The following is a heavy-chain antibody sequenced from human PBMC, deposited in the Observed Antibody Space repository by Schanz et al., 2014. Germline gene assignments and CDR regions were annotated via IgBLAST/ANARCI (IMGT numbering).Heavy chain of an antibody. D-gene: IGHD2-2*01. V-gene: IGHV1-69*02. CDR2: IIPVLAIA. CDR3: ARGTMPGTFDI. CDR1: GGTFSSYT. Sequence: QVQLVPSGAEVKKPGSSVKVSCTASGGTFSSYTISWIRQAPGQGLEWMGRIIPVLAIADYAQKFQGRVTITADKSTSTASMELSSLRSEDTALYYCARGTMPGTFDIWGQGTMVTVSS. J-gene: IGHJ3*02.